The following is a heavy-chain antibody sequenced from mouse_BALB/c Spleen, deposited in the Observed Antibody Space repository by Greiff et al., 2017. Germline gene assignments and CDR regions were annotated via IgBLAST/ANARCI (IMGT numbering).Heavy chain of an antibody. V-gene: IGHV1S41*01. CDR1: GYTFTSYW. CDR2: IAPGSGST. J-gene: IGHJ3*01. D-gene: IGHD2-1*01. CDR3: ARDPPYGNYGPFAY. Sequence: DLVKPGASVKLSCKASGYTFTSYWINWIKQRPGQGLEWIGRIAPGSGSTYYNEMFKGKATLTVDTSSSTAYIQLSSLSSEDSAVYFCARDPPYGNYGPFAYWGQGTLVTVSA.